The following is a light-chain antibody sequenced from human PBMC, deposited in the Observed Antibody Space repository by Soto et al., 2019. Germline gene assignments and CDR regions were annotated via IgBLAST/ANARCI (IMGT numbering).Light chain of an antibody. J-gene: IGKJ1*01. Sequence: ILLTHAPFTLSLTSTARATLSCRGSESVSNNYLTWYQLRPGQAPRLLIYGASIRATDIPGRFAGHGSGTDFILSINRLEPEDSAVYYCQQYGGSPWTFGQGTKV. CDR2: GAS. CDR1: ESVSNNY. CDR3: QQYGGSPWT. V-gene: IGKV3-20*01.